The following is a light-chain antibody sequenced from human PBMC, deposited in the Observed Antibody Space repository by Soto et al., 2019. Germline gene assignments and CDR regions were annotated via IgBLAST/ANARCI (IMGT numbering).Light chain of an antibody. Sequence: EIVLTQSPGTLSLSPGERATLTCRASQSVSSSYLVWYQQKPGQAPRLLIYGTSSRATGIPDRLSGSGSGTDFTLTISRLEPEDFAVYYCQQYGNSPYTFGQGTKLEIK. CDR2: GTS. J-gene: IGKJ2*01. CDR1: QSVSSSY. CDR3: QQYGNSPYT. V-gene: IGKV3-20*01.